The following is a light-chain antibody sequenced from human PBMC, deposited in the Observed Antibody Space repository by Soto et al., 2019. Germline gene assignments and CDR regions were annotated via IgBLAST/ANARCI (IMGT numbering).Light chain of an antibody. CDR3: SSYTSSSFYV. CDR2: EVS. CDR1: SSDVGSYIR. V-gene: IGLV2-18*02. J-gene: IGLJ1*01. Sequence: QSVLTQPPSVSGSPGQSVTISCTGTSSDVGSYIRVSWYQQPPGTAPKLMIYEVSNRPSGVLDRFSGSKSGNTASLTISGLQAEDEADYYCSSYTSSSFYVFGTGTKVTVL.